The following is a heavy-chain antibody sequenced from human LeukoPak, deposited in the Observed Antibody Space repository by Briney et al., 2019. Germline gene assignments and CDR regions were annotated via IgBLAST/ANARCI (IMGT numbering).Heavy chain of an antibody. CDR3: AREKWTFDY. V-gene: IGHV4-59*01. CDR1: GGSISSYY. J-gene: IGHJ4*02. Sequence: SETLSLTCTVSGGSISSYYWSWIRQPPGKGLEWIGYIYYSGSTNYNPSLKSRVTVSVDTSKNQFSLKLSSVTAADTAVYYCAREKWTFDYWGQGTLVTVSS. D-gene: IGHD1-26*01. CDR2: IYYSGST.